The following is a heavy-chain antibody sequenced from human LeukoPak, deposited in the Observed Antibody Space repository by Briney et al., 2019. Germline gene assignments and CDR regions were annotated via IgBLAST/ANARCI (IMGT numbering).Heavy chain of an antibody. V-gene: IGHV3-7*01. J-gene: IGHJ4*02. D-gene: IGHD6-13*01. CDR1: GFTFSSPW. CDR2: VKQVGSVQ. Sequence: PGGSLRLSCAAPGFTFSSPWMTWVRQAPGKGLGWVASVKQVGSVQYSVDSVKGRFTSSRDNAKKSLHLQMNSLRAEDTAVYYCARENRQSIAAAGPCDYCGQGTLVTVSS. CDR3: ARENRQSIAAAGPCDY.